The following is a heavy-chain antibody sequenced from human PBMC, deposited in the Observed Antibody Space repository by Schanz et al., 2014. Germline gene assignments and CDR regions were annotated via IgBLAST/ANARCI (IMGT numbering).Heavy chain of an antibody. CDR3: AKDRQNRVNRVGYYYGMDV. CDR2: ISWNSGSI. Sequence: EVQLVESGGGLVKPGGSLRLSCAASGFTFDDYAMHWVRQAPGKGLEWVSGISWNSGSIGYADSVKGRFTISRDDAKNSLYLQMNSLRAEDTALYYCAKDRQNRVNRVGYYYGMDVWGPGNLVTVSS. D-gene: IGHD3-16*01. V-gene: IGHV3-9*01. J-gene: IGHJ6*02. CDR1: GFTFDDYA.